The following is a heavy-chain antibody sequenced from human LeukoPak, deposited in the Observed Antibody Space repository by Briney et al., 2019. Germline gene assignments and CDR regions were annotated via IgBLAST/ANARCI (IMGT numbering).Heavy chain of an antibody. Sequence: ASVKVSCKASGGTFSSYAISWVRQAPGQGLEWMGRIIPIFGTANYAQKFQGRVTITTDESTSTAYKELSSLRSEDTAVYYCARDGDCSGGSCPSYWGQGTLVTVSS. CDR1: GGTFSSYA. V-gene: IGHV1-69*05. CDR2: IIPIFGTA. J-gene: IGHJ4*02. CDR3: ARDGDCSGGSCPSY. D-gene: IGHD2-15*01.